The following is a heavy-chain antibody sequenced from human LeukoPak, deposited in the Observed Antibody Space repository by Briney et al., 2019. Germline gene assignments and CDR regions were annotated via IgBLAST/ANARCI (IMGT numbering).Heavy chain of an antibody. D-gene: IGHD6-13*01. CDR3: AKDHSSSWYGEYYFDY. CDR2: ISYDGSNK. CDR1: GFTFSSYA. V-gene: IGHV3-30-3*01. Sequence: GGSLRLSCAASGFTFSSYAMHWVRQAPGKGLEWVAVISYDGSNKYYADSVKGRFTISRDNSKNTLYLQMNSLRAEDTAVYYCAKDHSSSWYGEYYFDYWGQGTLVTVSS. J-gene: IGHJ4*02.